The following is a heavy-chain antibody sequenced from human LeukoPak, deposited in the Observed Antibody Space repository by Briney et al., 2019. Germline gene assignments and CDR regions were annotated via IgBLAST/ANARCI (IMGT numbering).Heavy chain of an antibody. V-gene: IGHV3-23*01. D-gene: IGHD4-17*01. Sequence: GGSLRLSCAASGFTSSSYAMSWVRQAPGKGQEWVSAISGSGGSTYYADSVKGRFTISRDNSKNTLYLQMNSLRAEGTAVYYCAKLGYGDEVDYWGQGTLVTVSS. CDR2: ISGSGGST. CDR1: GFTSSSYA. J-gene: IGHJ4*02. CDR3: AKLGYGDEVDY.